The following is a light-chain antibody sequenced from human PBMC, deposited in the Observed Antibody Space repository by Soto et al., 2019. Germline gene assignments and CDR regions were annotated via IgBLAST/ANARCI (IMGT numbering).Light chain of an antibody. CDR2: GAA. V-gene: IGKV1-39*02. CDR1: QNISNC. Sequence: DIQMTQSPSSLSASVEDSVTITCRASQNISNCLSWYQQKPGKAPKLLIYGAATLQSGVPSRLSGSGSGTELTLTISRLQSEDFAVYYCQKYNNWPWTFGQGTKVDIK. CDR3: QKYNNWPWT. J-gene: IGKJ1*01.